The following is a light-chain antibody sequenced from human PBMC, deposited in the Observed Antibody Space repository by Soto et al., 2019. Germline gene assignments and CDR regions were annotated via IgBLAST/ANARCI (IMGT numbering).Light chain of an antibody. CDR1: QSISSY. J-gene: IGKJ2*01. Sequence: DIQMTQSPTSLPASVGDRVTITCRASQSISSYLNWYQQKPGKAPKVLLYLASNLQSGVPSRFSGSGSGTDFTLTISSLQPEDFATYYCQQSYSTPYTFGQGTKLEIK. CDR2: LAS. CDR3: QQSYSTPYT. V-gene: IGKV1-39*01.